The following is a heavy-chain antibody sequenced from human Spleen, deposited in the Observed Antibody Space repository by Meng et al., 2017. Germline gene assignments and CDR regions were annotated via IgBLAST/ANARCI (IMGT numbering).Heavy chain of an antibody. CDR3: AREKTTVTDHYFDY. V-gene: IGHV1-69*13. J-gene: IGHJ4*02. CDR2: IIPIFGTA. D-gene: IGHD4-17*01. CDR1: GGTFITYA. Sequence: SVKVSCKASGGTFITYAITWVRQAPGQGLEWMGGIIPIFGTANYAQKFQGRVTITADESTTTTYMELSSLRSEDTAVYYCAREKTTVTDHYFDYWGQGTLVTVS.